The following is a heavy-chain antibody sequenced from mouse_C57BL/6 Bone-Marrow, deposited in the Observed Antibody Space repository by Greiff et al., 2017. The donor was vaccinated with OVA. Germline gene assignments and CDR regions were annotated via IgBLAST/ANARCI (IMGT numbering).Heavy chain of an antibody. CDR2: INPSSGYT. CDR1: GYTFTSYT. CDR3: ARYYYGSSYAY. Sequence: QVQLQQSGAELARPGASVKMSCKASGYTFTSYTMHWVKQRPGQGLKWIGYINPSSGYTKYNQKFKDKATLTADKSSSTAYMQRSSLTSEDSAVYYCARYYYGSSYAYWGQGTLVTVSA. J-gene: IGHJ3*01. D-gene: IGHD1-1*01. V-gene: IGHV1-4*01.